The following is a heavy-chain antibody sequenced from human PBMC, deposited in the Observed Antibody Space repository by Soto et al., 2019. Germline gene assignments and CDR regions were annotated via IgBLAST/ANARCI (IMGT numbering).Heavy chain of an antibody. V-gene: IGHV1-8*01. D-gene: IGHD3-3*01. Sequence: QVQLVQSGAEVKKPGASVKVSCKASGYTFTSYDINWVRQATGQGLEWMGWMNPNSGNTGYAQKFQGRVTMTRNTSISTAYMELSSLRSKDTAVYYCARVPYYDFWSGYFYWFEPWGQGTLVTVSS. CDR3: ARVPYYDFWSGYFYWFEP. CDR1: GYTFTSYD. J-gene: IGHJ5*02. CDR2: MNPNSGNT.